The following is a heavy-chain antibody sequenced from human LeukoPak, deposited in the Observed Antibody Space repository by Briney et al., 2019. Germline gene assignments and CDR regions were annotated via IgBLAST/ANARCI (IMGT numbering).Heavy chain of an antibody. CDR2: MNPNSGNT. J-gene: IGHJ4*02. CDR3: ARGLKINCSSTSCYLIY. Sequence: GATVKVSCKASGYTFTSYDINWVRQATGQGLEWMGWMNPNSGNTGYAQKFQGRVTITRNTSISTAYMELSSLRSEDTAVYYCARGLKINCSSTSCYLIYWGQGTLVTVSS. D-gene: IGHD2-2*01. V-gene: IGHV1-8*03. CDR1: GYTFTSYD.